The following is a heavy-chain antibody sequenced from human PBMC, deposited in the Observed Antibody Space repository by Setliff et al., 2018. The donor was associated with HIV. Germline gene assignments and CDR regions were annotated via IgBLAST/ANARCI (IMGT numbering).Heavy chain of an antibody. D-gene: IGHD1-26*01. J-gene: IGHJ4*02. Sequence: SLTCAVYGGSFSDNYWSWIRQSPGKGLEWIGEINHSGRTKYSPSLRSRVTISVDTSKNQFSLKVNSVTAADTAVYFCARGFRFEGAFDYWGQGTLVTVSS. CDR1: GGSFSDNY. CDR2: INHSGRT. CDR3: ARGFRFEGAFDY. V-gene: IGHV4-34*01.